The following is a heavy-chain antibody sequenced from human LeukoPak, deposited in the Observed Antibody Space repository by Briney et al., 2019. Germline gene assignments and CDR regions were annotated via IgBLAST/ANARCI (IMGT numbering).Heavy chain of an antibody. CDR3: ARKDGGRDGMDV. CDR2: LNPNTLVT. CDR1: GYTFSNYG. J-gene: IGHJ6*02. V-gene: IGHV1-2*02. Sequence: ASVKVSCKTSGYTFSNYGISWVRQAPGQGLEWMGWLNPNTLVTKYAQHFQGRVSMTWDTSISTGYMDLHSLTSDDTAVYYCARKDGGRDGMDVWGQGTTVTVSS. D-gene: IGHD4-23*01.